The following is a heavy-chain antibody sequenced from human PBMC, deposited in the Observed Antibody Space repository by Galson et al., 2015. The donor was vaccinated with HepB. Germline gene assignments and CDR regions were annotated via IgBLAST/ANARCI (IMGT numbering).Heavy chain of an antibody. J-gene: IGHJ4*02. CDR2: ISYDGSNK. V-gene: IGHV3-30*03. D-gene: IGHD5-12*01. CDR3: ARDHRGYSGYDLWGAGDY. Sequence: SLRLSCAASGFTFSSYGMHWVRQAPGKGLEWVAVISYDGSNKYYADSVKGRFTISRDNSKNTLYLQMNSLRAEDTAVYYCARDHRGYSGYDLWGAGDYWGQGTLVTVSS. CDR1: GFTFSSYG.